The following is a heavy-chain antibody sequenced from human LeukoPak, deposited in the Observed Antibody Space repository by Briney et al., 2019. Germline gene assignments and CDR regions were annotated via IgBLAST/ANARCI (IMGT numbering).Heavy chain of an antibody. J-gene: IGHJ3*02. V-gene: IGHV3-20*04. Sequence: GSLRLSCAASGFTFDDYGMSWVRQAPGKELEWVSGINWNGGSTGYADSVKGRFTISRDNAKNSLYLQMNSLRAEDTALYYCARDATDDYVWGSYSRGAFDIWGQGTMVTVSS. CDR3: ARDATDDYVWGSYSRGAFDI. D-gene: IGHD3-16*01. CDR2: INWNGGST. CDR1: GFTFDDYG.